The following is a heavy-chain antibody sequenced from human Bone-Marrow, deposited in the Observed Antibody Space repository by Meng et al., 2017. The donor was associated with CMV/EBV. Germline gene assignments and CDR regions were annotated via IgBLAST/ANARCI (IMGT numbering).Heavy chain of an antibody. Sequence: ADSGCTFNDHWVHWVREAPGEGLLCVSRIDSDGSRTSCEDCVQRRFTSSRENEQHTLYMHMKSLRAEATAVYCCARLRDWGYCDSWGQGTLVTVSS. CDR3: ARLRDWGYCDS. CDR1: GCTFNDHW. D-gene: IGHD3-16*01. J-gene: IGHJ4*02. V-gene: IGHV3-74*01. CDR2: IDSDGSRT.